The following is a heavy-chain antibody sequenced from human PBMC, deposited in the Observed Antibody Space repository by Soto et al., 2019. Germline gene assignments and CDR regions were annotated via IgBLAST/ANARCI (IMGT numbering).Heavy chain of an antibody. V-gene: IGHV3-66*01. D-gene: IGHD1-26*01. J-gene: IGHJ3*02. CDR1: GFTVSSNY. CDR2: IYSGGST. CDR3: ARDSGVGAIYGAALDI. Sequence: PGESLRLSCAASGFTVSSNYMSWVRQAPGKGLEWVSVIYSGGSTYYADSVKGRFTISRDNSENTLYLQMNSLRAEDTAVYYCARDSGVGAIYGAALDIWGQGTMVTVSS.